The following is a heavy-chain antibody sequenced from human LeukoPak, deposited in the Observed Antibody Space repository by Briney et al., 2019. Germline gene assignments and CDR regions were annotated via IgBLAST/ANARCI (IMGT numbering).Heavy chain of an antibody. CDR2: IHPGDSDT. D-gene: IGHD2-15*01. CDR3: ARRVVDATFDY. CDR1: GYSFNTYW. V-gene: IGHV5-51*01. Sequence: GESPKISCEGSGYSFNTYWIGWVRQMPGKGLEWMGIIHPGDSDTRYSPSLQGQVTISADKSISTAYLQWGGLKASDTAMYYWARRVVDATFDYWGQGTLVTVSS. J-gene: IGHJ4*02.